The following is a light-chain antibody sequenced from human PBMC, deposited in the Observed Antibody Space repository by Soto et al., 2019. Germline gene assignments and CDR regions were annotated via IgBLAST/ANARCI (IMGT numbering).Light chain of an antibody. CDR2: STN. V-gene: IGLV1-44*01. J-gene: IGLJ2*01. Sequence: QSVLTQPPSASGTPGLRVTISCSGSSSNIGSNTVNWYQQLPGSAPKLLIYSTNQRPSGVPDRFSGSKSGTSASLAISGLQSEDEADYYCAAWDGSLNVVLFGGGTKVTVL. CDR3: AAWDGSLNVVL. CDR1: SSNIGSNT.